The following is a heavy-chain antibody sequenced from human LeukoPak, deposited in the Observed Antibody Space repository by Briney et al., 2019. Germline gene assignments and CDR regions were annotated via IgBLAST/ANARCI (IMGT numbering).Heavy chain of an antibody. V-gene: IGHV4-34*01. CDR3: ARHVGRYSSSYFDY. D-gene: IGHD6-13*01. CDR2: INHSGST. J-gene: IGHJ4*02. CDR1: GGSFSGYY. Sequence: SETLSLTCAVYGGSFSGYYWSWIRQPPGKGLEWIGEINHSGSTNYNPSLKSRVTISVDTSKNQFSLKLSSVTAADTAVYYCARHVGRYSSSYFDYWGQGTLVTVSS.